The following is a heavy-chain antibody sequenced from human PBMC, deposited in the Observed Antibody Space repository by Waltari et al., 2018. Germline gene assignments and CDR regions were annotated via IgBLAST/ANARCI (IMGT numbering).Heavy chain of an antibody. V-gene: IGHV3-53*01. J-gene: IGHJ4*02. CDR1: GGSFSGYY. Sequence: VQLQQWGAGLLKPSETLSLTCAVYGGSFSGYYWSWVRQAPGKGLEWVSVIYSGGSTYYADSVKGRFTISRDNSKNTLYLQMNSLRAEDTAVYYCAREGYGGYDGGLEYWGQGTLVTVSS. CDR2: IYSGGST. CDR3: AREGYGGYDGGLEY. D-gene: IGHD5-12*01.